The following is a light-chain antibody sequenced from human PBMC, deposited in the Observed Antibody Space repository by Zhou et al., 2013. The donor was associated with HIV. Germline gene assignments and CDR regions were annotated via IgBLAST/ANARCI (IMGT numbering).Light chain of an antibody. Sequence: VLTQSPGTLSLSPGERATLSCRASQSISSTYLAWYQQKPGQAPRLLIYGASTRATGIPDRFSGSGSETVFTLTISRLEPEDFAVYYCQQRSNWHPLTFGGGTKVEIK. CDR1: QSISSTY. CDR2: GAS. V-gene: IGKV3D-20*02. CDR3: QQRSNWHPLT. J-gene: IGKJ4*01.